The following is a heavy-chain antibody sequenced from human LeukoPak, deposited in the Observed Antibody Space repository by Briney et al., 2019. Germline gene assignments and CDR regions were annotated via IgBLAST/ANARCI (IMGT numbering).Heavy chain of an antibody. D-gene: IGHD3-22*01. CDR1: GYTFTSYY. V-gene: IGHV1-46*01. Sequence: ASVKVSCKASGYTFTSYYMHWVRQPPGQGLEWMGIINPSGGSTSYAQKFQGRVTMTRDTSTSTVYMELSSLRSEDTAVYYCARDYSTYYYDSSGYYYHWGQGTLVTVSS. CDR3: ARDYSTYYYDSSGYYYH. CDR2: INPSGGST. J-gene: IGHJ5*02.